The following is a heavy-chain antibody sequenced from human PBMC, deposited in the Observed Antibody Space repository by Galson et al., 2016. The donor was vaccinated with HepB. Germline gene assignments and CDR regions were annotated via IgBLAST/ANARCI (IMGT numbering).Heavy chain of an antibody. CDR1: GPPITNNNHF. CDR2: VFYSGTT. D-gene: IGHD2-8*01. Sequence: SETLSLTCSVSGPPITNNNHFWGWIRRPPEKGLEWIGSVFYSGTTHFSQSFMSRATMSLDTSKNEFSLKLTSVTASDTAVYYCVRLTGYCSNTGCSSHYYFGVDVWGQGTTVTVSS. J-gene: IGHJ6*02. V-gene: IGHV4-39*01. CDR3: VRLTGYCSNTGCSSHYYFGVDV.